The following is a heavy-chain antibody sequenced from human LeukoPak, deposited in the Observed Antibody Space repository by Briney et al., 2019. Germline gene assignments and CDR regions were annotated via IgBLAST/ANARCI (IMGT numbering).Heavy chain of an antibody. J-gene: IGHJ3*02. D-gene: IGHD1-26*01. V-gene: IGHV4-59*01. CDR2: IYYSRRTTYNPSLESRV. CDR3: ARDPYSGSYLGAFDI. CDR1: GASISTSY. Sequence: PSETLSLTCTVSGASISTSYWNWIRQAPGAGLEWIGYIYYSRRTTYNPSLESRVNYNPSLKSRVTISADTSKNQFSEKLSSVTAADTAVYYCARDPYSGSYLGAFDIWGQGTMVTVSS.